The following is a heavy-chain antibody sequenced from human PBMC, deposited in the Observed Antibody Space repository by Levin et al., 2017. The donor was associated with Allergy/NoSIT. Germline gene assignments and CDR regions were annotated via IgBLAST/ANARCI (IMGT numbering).Heavy chain of an antibody. V-gene: IGHV3-30*18. D-gene: IGHD6-13*01. CDR3: AKDLLELAGTLEPVDV. Sequence: GGSLRLSCAASGFIFSSYGMHWVRQAPGKGLEWVAGISYDGSNKYYADSVKGRFTISRDNFKSTLYLQMNSLRAEDTAVYYCAKDLLELAGTLEPVDVWGQGTTVTVSS. J-gene: IGHJ6*02. CDR1: GFIFSSYG. CDR2: ISYDGSNK.